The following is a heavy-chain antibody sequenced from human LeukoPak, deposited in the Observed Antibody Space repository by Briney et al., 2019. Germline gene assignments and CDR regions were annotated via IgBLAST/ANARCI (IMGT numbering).Heavy chain of an antibody. CDR3: ARAGARWPAAFDI. CDR2: YYRSKWYN. Sequence: YYRSKWYNDYAVSVKSRITINPDTSKNQFSLQLNSVTPEDTAVYYCARAGARWPAAFDIWGQGTMVTVSS. J-gene: IGHJ3*02. D-gene: IGHD4-23*01. V-gene: IGHV6-1*01.